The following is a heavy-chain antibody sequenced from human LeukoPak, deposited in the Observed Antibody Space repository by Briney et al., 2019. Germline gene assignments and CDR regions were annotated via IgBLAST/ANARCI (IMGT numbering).Heavy chain of an antibody. D-gene: IGHD3-10*01. J-gene: IGHJ5*02. CDR3: ARGYNEWFGEYGIWFDP. Sequence: SVKVSCKASGGTFSSYAISWVRQAPGQGLEWMGGIIPIFGTANYAQKFQGRVTITADESTSTAYMELSSLRSEDTAVYYCARGYNEWFGEYGIWFDPWGQRTLVTVSS. CDR2: IIPIFGTA. V-gene: IGHV1-69*01. CDR1: GGTFSSYA.